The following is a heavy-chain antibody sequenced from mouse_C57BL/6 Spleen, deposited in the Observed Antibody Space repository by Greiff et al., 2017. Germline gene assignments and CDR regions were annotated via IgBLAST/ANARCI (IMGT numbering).Heavy chain of an antibody. CDR1: GYTFTTYP. J-gene: IGHJ2*01. D-gene: IGHD1-1*01. CDR3: ARAHYGSSFFDY. Sequence: QVQLKESGAELVKPGASVKMSCKASGYTFTTYPIEWMKQNHGKSLEWIGNFHPYNDDTKYNEKFKGKATLTVEKSSSTVYLELSRLTSDDSAVYYCARAHYGSSFFDYWGQGTTLTVSS. CDR2: FHPYNDDT. V-gene: IGHV1-47*01.